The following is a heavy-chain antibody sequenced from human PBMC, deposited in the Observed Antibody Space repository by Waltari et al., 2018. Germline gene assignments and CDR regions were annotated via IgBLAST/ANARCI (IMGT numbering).Heavy chain of an antibody. CDR2: VDPEDGET. V-gene: IGHV1-69-2*01. J-gene: IGHJ4*02. D-gene: IGHD6-6*01. CDR1: GYTFTDYY. CDR3: ATDGGTEYSSSFDFDY. Sequence: EVQLVQSGAEVKKPGATVKISCKASGYTFTDYYIHWEQQAPGKGLEWMGRVDPEDGETIYAEKFQGRVTITADTSTDTAYMELSSLRSEDTAVYYCATDGGTEYSSSFDFDYWGQGTLVTVSS.